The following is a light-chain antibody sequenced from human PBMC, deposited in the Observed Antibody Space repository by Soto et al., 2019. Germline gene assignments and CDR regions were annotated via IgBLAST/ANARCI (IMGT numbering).Light chain of an antibody. CDR2: GAS. Sequence: EIVLTQSPATLSLSPGERATLSCGASQSVTSSHLAWYQQKPGQAPRLLIYGASSRATGIPDRFNGGGSGTDFTLTITRLEPEDFAVYYCQQYGNSPYTFGQGTKVDIK. CDR1: QSVTSSH. CDR3: QQYGNSPYT. J-gene: IGKJ2*01. V-gene: IGKV3-20*01.